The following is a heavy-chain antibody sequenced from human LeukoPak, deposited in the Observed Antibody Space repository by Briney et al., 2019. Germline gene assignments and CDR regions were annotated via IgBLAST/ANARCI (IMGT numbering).Heavy chain of an antibody. CDR3: ARTREQWQVLDY. J-gene: IGHJ4*02. D-gene: IGHD6-19*01. Sequence: SGGSLRLSCAASGFTFSSYSMNWVRQAPGKGLEWVAVISHEGSVKYHADSVKGRFTVSRDNSKNMVYLQMNSLRAEDTAVYYCARTREQWQVLDYWGQGTLVIVSS. CDR1: GFTFSSYS. V-gene: IGHV3-30*03. CDR2: ISHEGSVK.